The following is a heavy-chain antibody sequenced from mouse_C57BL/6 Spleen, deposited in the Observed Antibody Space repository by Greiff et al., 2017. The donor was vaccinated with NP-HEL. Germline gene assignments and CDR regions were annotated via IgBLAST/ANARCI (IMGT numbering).Heavy chain of an antibody. D-gene: IGHD4-1*01. V-gene: IGHV14-4*01. CDR2: IDPENGDT. CDR1: GFNIKDDY. J-gene: IGHJ2*01. Sequence: VQLQQSGAELVRPGASVKLSCTASGFNIKDDYMHWVKQRPEQGLEWIGWIDPENGDTEYASKFQGKATITADPSSNTAYLQLSSLTSEDTAVYYCTTSNWDDFDYWGQGTTLTVSS. CDR3: TTSNWDDFDY.